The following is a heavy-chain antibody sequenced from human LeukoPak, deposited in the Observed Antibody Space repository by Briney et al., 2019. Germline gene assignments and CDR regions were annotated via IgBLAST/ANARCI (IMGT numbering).Heavy chain of an antibody. V-gene: IGHV1-69*01. Sequence: SVKVSCKASVGTFSSYAISWVRQAPGQGLEWMGGIIPIFGTANYAQKFQGRVTITADESTSTAYMELSSLRSEDTAVYYCASSAKTTGSRGYFDYWGQGTLVTVSS. D-gene: IGHD3-9*01. J-gene: IGHJ4*02. CDR3: ASSAKTTGSRGYFDY. CDR2: IIPIFGTA. CDR1: VGTFSSYA.